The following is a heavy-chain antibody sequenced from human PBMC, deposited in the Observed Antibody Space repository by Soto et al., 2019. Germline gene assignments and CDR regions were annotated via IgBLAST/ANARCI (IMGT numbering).Heavy chain of an antibody. CDR2: ISYDGSNK. J-gene: IGHJ4*02. CDR1: GFTFSSYG. D-gene: IGHD6-19*01. Sequence: GGSLRLSCAASGFTFSSYGMHWVRQAPGKGLEWVAVISYDGSNKYYADSVKGRFTISRDNSKNTLYLQMNSLRAEDTAVYYCAKHSSGWGGDYWGQGTLVTVSS. V-gene: IGHV3-30*18. CDR3: AKHSSGWGGDY.